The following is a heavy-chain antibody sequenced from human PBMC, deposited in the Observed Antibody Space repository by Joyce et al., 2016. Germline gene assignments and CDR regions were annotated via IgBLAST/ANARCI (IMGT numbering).Heavy chain of an antibody. Sequence: VQLVESGGGVVQPGRSLRLSCAASGLPLSNYGVHWVRQAPGKGLGWVAVISYDGIYKYDADSVKGRFTISRDNSKNTVFLEMNSLRTEDTAVYYCAKILTATYSSGWFLDYWGQGTLVTVSS. J-gene: IGHJ4*02. CDR3: AKILTATYSSGWFLDY. CDR2: ISYDGIYK. CDR1: GLPLSNYG. V-gene: IGHV3-30*18. D-gene: IGHD6-25*01.